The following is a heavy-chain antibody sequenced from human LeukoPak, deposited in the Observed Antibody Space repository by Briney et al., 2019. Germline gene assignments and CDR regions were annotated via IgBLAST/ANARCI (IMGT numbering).Heavy chain of an antibody. V-gene: IGHV3-30*02. Sequence: GGSLRLSCAASGFAFSSYGMHWVRQAPGKGLEWVAVIWYDGSNKYYADSVKGRFTISRDNSKNTLYLQMNSLRAEDTAVYYCAKDPEGDAFDIWGQGTMVTVSS. D-gene: IGHD1-14*01. CDR3: AKDPEGDAFDI. CDR1: GFAFSSYG. CDR2: IWYDGSNK. J-gene: IGHJ3*02.